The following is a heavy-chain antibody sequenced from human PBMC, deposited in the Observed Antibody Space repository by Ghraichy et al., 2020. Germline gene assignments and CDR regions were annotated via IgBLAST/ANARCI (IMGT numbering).Heavy chain of an antibody. J-gene: IGHJ6*04. Sequence: SETLSLTCTVSGAPISYKYWNWVRQPPGKGLEWIGYIHYSGSTNYKSSLKSRVTISVDTSKNQFSLRLTSVTAADTAVYYCARSSGSSVYYYYGMDLWGKGTTVTVSS. CDR1: GAPISYKY. CDR2: IHYSGST. D-gene: IGHD1-26*01. CDR3: ARSSGSSVYYYYGMDL. V-gene: IGHV4-59*01.